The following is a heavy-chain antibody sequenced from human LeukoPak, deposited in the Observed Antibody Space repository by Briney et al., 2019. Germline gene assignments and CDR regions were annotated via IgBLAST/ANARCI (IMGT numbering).Heavy chain of an antibody. V-gene: IGHV3-43*01. J-gene: IGHJ4*02. Sequence: GGSLRLSCAASGFTFDDYTMHWVRQAPGKGLEWISLISWNGDKTYHAESVRGRFTISRDNIKNSLFLQMNSLRTEDTAFYYCAKDLSVDVDGYNHAFDYWGQGTLVTVSS. CDR3: AKDLSVDVDGYNHAFDY. D-gene: IGHD5-24*01. CDR2: ISWNGDKT. CDR1: GFTFDDYT.